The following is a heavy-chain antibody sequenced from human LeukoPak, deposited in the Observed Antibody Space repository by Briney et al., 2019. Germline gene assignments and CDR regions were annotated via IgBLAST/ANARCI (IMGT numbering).Heavy chain of an antibody. V-gene: IGHV4-39*07. J-gene: IGHJ3*02. D-gene: IGHD3-22*01. CDR2: IYYSGST. CDR1: GGSISSSSYY. CDR3: ARDQAYYYDSSGYSFGDAFDI. Sequence: SETLSLTCTVSGGSISSSSYYWGWIRQPPGKGLEWTGSIYYSGSTYYNPSLKSRVTISVDTSKNQFSLKLSSVTAADTAVYYCARDQAYYYDSSGYSFGDAFDIWGQGTMVTVSS.